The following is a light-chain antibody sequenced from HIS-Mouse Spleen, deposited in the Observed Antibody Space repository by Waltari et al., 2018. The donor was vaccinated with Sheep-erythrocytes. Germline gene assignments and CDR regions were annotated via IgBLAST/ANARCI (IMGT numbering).Light chain of an antibody. CDR2: EVS. CDR3: SSYTSSSTPVV. J-gene: IGLJ2*01. CDR1: SSDVGGYNY. V-gene: IGLV2-14*01. Sequence: QSVLTQPPSASGTPAQRVTISCSGTSSDVGGYNYSSWYQQHPGKAPKLMIYEVSNRPSGVSNRFSGSKSGNTASLTISGLQAEDEADYYCSSYTSSSTPVVFGGGTKLTVL.